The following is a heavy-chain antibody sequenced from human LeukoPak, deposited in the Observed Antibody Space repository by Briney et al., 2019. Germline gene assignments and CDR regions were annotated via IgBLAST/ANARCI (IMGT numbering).Heavy chain of an antibody. J-gene: IGHJ3*02. V-gene: IGHV3-7*04. CDR3: ARGVYAFDI. CDR1: RFSFSSYW. Sequence: GGSLRLSCAASRFSFSSYWMTWVRQAPGKGLEWVANIREDGGEIYYVDSVKGRFTISRDNAKNSLYLQMNSPRAEDTAIYYCARGVYAFDIWGQGTMLTVSS. D-gene: IGHD5/OR15-5a*01. CDR2: IREDGGEI.